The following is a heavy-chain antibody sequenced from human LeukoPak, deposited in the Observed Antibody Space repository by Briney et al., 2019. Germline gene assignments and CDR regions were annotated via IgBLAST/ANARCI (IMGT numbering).Heavy chain of an antibody. Sequence: SVKVSCKASGGTFSNHAVSWVRQAPGQGLEWMGGIIPIFGTANYAQKFQGRVTITADESTSTAYMELSSLRSEGTAVYYCARAHRQREPLGRFYFDYWGQGTLVTVSS. CDR2: IIPIFGTA. J-gene: IGHJ4*02. D-gene: IGHD1-14*01. CDR1: GGTFSNHA. CDR3: ARAHRQREPLGRFYFDY. V-gene: IGHV1-69*13.